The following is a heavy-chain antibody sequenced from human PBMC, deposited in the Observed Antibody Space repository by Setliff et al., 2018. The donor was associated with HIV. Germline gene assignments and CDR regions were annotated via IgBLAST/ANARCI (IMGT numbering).Heavy chain of an antibody. J-gene: IGHJ6*03. D-gene: IGHD3-10*01. Sequence: ASVKVSCKASGYSFTTYYIHWMRQAPGQGLEWLAVINPGGGNTNYAQKFQGRVTVTRDTSTSTVYMELNSLRPEGTAVYHCARGLRGVIKGRYYYMDVWGKGTTVTVSS. CDR1: GYSFTTYY. CDR3: ARGLRGVIKGRYYYMDV. CDR2: INPGGGNT. V-gene: IGHV1-46*01.